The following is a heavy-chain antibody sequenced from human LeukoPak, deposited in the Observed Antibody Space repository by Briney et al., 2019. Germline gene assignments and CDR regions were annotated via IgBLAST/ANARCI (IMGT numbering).Heavy chain of an antibody. CDR1: GFTFSSYG. CDR3: AKVGSSGWYSDYYYGMDV. V-gene: IGHV3-30*18. CDR2: ISYDGSNK. J-gene: IGHJ6*02. D-gene: IGHD6-19*01. Sequence: GRSLRLSCAASGFTFSSYGMHWVRQAPGKGLEGVAVISYDGSNKYYADSVKGRFTISRDNSKNTLYLQMNSLRAEDTAVYYCAKVGSSGWYSDYYYGMDVWGQGTTVTVSS.